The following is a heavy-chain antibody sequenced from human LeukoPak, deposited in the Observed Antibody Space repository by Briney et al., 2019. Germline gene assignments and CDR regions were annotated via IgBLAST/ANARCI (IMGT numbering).Heavy chain of an antibody. V-gene: IGHV3-23*01. D-gene: IGHD3-10*02. CDR2: IGDSGVST. CDR3: AELGITMIGGV. CDR1: GFTFSTYG. J-gene: IGHJ6*04. Sequence: GGSLRLSCVASGFTFSTYGMTWVRQAPGKGLEWVSAIGDSGVSTYYADSVKGRFTISRDNPRNTLYLQMNSLRAEDTAVYYCAELGITMIGGVWGKGTTVTISS.